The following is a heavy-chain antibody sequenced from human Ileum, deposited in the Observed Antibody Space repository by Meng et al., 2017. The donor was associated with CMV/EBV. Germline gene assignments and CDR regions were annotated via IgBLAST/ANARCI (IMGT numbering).Heavy chain of an antibody. CDR1: GYTFTSYD. J-gene: IGHJ3*02. D-gene: IGHD3-3*01. CDR2: MNPNSGNT. CDR3: ARGLYYDFWSGYFVRNPTNDAFDI. V-gene: IGHV1-8*03. Sequence: ASVKVSCKASGYTFTSYDINWVRQATGQGLEWMVWMNPNSGNTGYAQKFQGRVTITRNTSISTAYMELSSLRSEDTAVYYCARGLYYDFWSGYFVRNPTNDAFDIWGQGTMVTVSS.